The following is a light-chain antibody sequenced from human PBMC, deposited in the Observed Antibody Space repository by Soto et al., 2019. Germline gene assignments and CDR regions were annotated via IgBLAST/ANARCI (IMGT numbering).Light chain of an antibody. J-gene: IGLJ2*01. Sequence: QSALTQSPSVSGAPGQRVTISCTGSSSNIGAGYDVHWYQQLPGTAPKLLIHGNRNRPSGVPDRFSGSKSGTSASLAITGLQAEDEADYYCQSYDSSLSGSVFGGGTKVTVL. CDR3: QSYDSSLSGSV. V-gene: IGLV1-40*01. CDR1: SSNIGAGYD. CDR2: GNR.